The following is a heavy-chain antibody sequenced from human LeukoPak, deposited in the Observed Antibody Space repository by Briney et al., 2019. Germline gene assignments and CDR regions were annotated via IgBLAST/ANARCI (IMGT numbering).Heavy chain of an antibody. V-gene: IGHV5-51*01. CDR2: VYPGDSDT. J-gene: IGHJ4*02. D-gene: IGHD1/OR15-1a*01. CDR3: GRHMNNLQLWLDY. Sequence: GESLKISCKTSGYSFTSYWIVWVRQTPGKGLEWIGIVYPGDSDTRYNPSFQGQVTISADKSTATAFLHLSDLRASDTAIYYCGRHMNNLQLWLDYWGQGTVVTVPS. CDR1: GYSFTSYW.